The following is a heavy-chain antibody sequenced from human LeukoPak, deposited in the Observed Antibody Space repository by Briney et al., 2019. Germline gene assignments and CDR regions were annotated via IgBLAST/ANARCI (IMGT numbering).Heavy chain of an antibody. CDR1: GFTFSDYY. CDR2: ISSSGSTI. Sequence: GESLRLSCAASGFTFSDYYMSWIRQAPGKGLEWVSYISSSGSTIYYADSVKGRFTISRDNAKNSLYLQMNSLRAEDTAVYYCARDTWTYYYDSSGSYYFDYWGQGTLVTVSS. D-gene: IGHD3-22*01. J-gene: IGHJ4*02. CDR3: ARDTWTYYYDSSGSYYFDY. V-gene: IGHV3-11*01.